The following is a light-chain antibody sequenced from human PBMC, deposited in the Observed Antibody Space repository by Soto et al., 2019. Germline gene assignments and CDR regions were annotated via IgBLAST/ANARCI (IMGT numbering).Light chain of an antibody. Sequence: SYELTQPPSVSVAPGQTATVTCGGRTIGSKSVHWYQQKPGQAPVLVVHDDSDRPSGIPGRFSGSNSGDTATLTISGVEAGDEADYYCQVWDRSSNQWVFGGGTKLTVL. CDR3: QVWDRSSNQWV. V-gene: IGLV3-21*02. CDR1: TIGSKS. J-gene: IGLJ3*02. CDR2: DDS.